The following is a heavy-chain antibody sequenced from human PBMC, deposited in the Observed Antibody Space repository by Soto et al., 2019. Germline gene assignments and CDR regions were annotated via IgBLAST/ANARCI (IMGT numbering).Heavy chain of an antibody. D-gene: IGHD3-3*01. CDR2: IGGSGSDT. J-gene: IGHJ4*02. CDR1: GFTFSNYY. V-gene: IGHV3-11*05. Sequence: QVQLVESGGGLVKPGGSLRLSCAASGFTFSNYYMSWIRQAPGKGLEFISYIGGSGSDTNYIDSVKGRFTISRDNAKNSLYLQMNSLRAEDTAVYYCARDTRWSDYWGQGTLVTVSS. CDR3: ARDTRWSDY.